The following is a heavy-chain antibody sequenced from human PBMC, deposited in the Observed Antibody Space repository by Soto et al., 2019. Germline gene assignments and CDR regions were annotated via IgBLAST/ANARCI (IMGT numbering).Heavy chain of an antibody. CDR3: ARVGRDYGDSIYYYGMDV. CDR1: GGSISSYY. V-gene: IGHV4-59*01. J-gene: IGHJ6*02. Sequence: NPSETLSLTCTVSGGSISSYYWSWIRQPPGKGLEWIGYIYYSGSTNYNPSLKSRVTISVDTSKNQFSLKLSSVTAADTAVYYCARVGRDYGDSIYYYGMDVWGQGTTVTVSS. D-gene: IGHD4-17*01. CDR2: IYYSGST.